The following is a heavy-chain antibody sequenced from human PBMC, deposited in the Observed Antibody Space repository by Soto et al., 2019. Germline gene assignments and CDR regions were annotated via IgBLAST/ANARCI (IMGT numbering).Heavy chain of an antibody. V-gene: IGHV3-30-3*01. CDR2: ISYDGSNK. D-gene: IGHD3-3*01. J-gene: IGHJ6*02. Sequence: QVQLVESGGGVVQPGRSLRLSCAASGFTFSSYAMHWVRQAPGKGLERVAVISYDGSNKYYADSVKGRFTISRDNSKNTLYLQMNSLRAEDTAVYYCARENYDFWTEYYYYGMDVGGQGTTVTVSS. CDR1: GFTFSSYA. CDR3: ARENYDFWTEYYYYGMDV.